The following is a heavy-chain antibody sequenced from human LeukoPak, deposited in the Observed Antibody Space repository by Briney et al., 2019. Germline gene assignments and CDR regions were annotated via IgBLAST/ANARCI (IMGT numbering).Heavy chain of an antibody. CDR3: AKGSSGSYSLDAFDI. J-gene: IGHJ3*02. Sequence: GGSLRLSCVASGFTFSSYWMHWVRQAPGKGLVWVSRINSDGSSTKCADSVKGRFTISRDNAKNSLYLQMSSLRPEDTALYFCAKGSSGSYSLDAFDIWGQGTMVTVSS. D-gene: IGHD1-26*01. CDR1: GFTFSSYW. CDR2: INSDGSST. V-gene: IGHV3-74*03.